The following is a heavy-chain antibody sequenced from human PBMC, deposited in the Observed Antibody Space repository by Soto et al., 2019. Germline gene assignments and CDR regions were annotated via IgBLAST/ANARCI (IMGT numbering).Heavy chain of an antibody. CDR2: GSAHNGDT. Sequence: GPSVKVSCKASGYIFTNYGISWVRQAPEQGLEWMGWGSAHNGDTKHAQMFQGRVTMTTDTSTSTAYMELRSLRSDDTALYYCATEYNADGAFDIWGQGTMVTVSS. V-gene: IGHV1-18*01. D-gene: IGHD1-1*01. J-gene: IGHJ3*02. CDR3: ATEYNADGAFDI. CDR1: GYIFTNYG.